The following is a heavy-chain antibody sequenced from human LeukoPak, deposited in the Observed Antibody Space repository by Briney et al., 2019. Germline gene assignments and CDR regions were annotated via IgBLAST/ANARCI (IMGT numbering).Heavy chain of an antibody. CDR1: GLTFSSYS. V-gene: IGHV3-21*01. D-gene: IGHD2-21*01. Sequence: GGSLRLSCAASGLTFSSYSMNWVRQAPGKGLEWVSSISSSSSYIYYADSVKGRFTISRDNAKNSLYLQMNSLRAEDTAVYYCARGLFGGPKSTTFDYWGQGTLVTVSS. CDR3: ARGLFGGPKSTTFDY. J-gene: IGHJ4*02. CDR2: ISSSSSYI.